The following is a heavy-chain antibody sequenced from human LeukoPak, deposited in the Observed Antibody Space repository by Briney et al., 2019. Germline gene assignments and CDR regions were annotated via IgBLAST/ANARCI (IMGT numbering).Heavy chain of an antibody. Sequence: GESLKISCKGSGYSFTSYWIGWVHQMPGKGLEWMGIIYPGDSGTRYSPSFQGQVTISADKSISTAYLQWSSLKASDTAMYYCARLGGWVDTAMVTNDAFDIWGQGTMVTVSS. CDR3: ARLGGWVDTAMVTNDAFDI. CDR2: IYPGDSGT. D-gene: IGHD5-18*01. CDR1: GYSFTSYW. J-gene: IGHJ3*02. V-gene: IGHV5-51*07.